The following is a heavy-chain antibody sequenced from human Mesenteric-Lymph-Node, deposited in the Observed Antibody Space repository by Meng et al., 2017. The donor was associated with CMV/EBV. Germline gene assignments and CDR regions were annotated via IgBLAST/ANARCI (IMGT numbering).Heavy chain of an antibody. CDR1: GFTFSSYA. D-gene: IGHD3-22*01. CDR2: ISGSGGST. Sequence: GESLKISCAASGFTFSSYAMSWVRQAPGKGLEWVSAISGSGGSTYYADSVKGRFTISRDNSKNTLYLQMNSLRAEDMAVYYCAKGVGYYDSSGYYPYWGQGTLVTVSS. V-gene: IGHV3-23*01. CDR3: AKGVGYYDSSGYYPY. J-gene: IGHJ4*02.